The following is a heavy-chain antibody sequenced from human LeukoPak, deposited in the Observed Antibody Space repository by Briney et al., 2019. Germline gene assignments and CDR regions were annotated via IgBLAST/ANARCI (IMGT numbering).Heavy chain of an antibody. CDR3: ARDHTPPEAYYYMDV. D-gene: IGHD1-14*01. Sequence: PSETLSLTCTVSGGSISSYYRSWIRQPAGKGLEWIGRIYTSGSTNYNPSLKSRVTMSVDTSKNQFSLKLSSVTAADTAVYYCARDHTPPEAYYYMDVWGKGTTVTVSS. CDR1: GGSISSYY. J-gene: IGHJ6*03. CDR2: IYTSGST. V-gene: IGHV4-4*07.